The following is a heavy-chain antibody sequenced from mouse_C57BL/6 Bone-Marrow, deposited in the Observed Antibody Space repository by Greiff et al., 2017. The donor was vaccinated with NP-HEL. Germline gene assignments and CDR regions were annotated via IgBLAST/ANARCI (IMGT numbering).Heavy chain of an antibody. CDR3: TRACYYYGCMDY. CDR2: ISSGGDYI. CDR1: GFTFSSYA. V-gene: IGHV5-9-1*02. Sequence: EVLLVESGAGLVKPGGSLKLSCAASGFTFSSYAMSWVRQTPEKRLEWVAYISSGGDYIYYAATVKGRFTISRDTARNTLYLQMSSLKSEDTAMYYCTRACYYYGCMDYWGQGTSGTVSA. J-gene: IGHJ4*01. D-gene: IGHD1-1*01.